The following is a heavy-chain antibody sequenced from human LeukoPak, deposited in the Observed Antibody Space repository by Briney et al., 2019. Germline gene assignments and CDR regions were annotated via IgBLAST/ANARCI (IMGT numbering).Heavy chain of an antibody. CDR2: IWYDGSNK. CDR3: ARERGIFGVVIPFDY. CDR1: GFTFSSYG. Sequence: GGSLRLSCAASGFTFSSYGMHWVRQAPGKGLEWVAVIWYDGSNKYYADSVKGRFTISRDNTKNTLYLQMNSLRAEDTAVYYCARERGIFGVVIPFDYWGQGTLVTVSS. D-gene: IGHD3-3*01. J-gene: IGHJ4*02. V-gene: IGHV3-33*01.